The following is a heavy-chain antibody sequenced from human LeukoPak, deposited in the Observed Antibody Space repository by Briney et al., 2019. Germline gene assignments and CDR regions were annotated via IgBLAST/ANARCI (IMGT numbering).Heavy chain of an antibody. Sequence: GGSLRLSCAASGFTFSRYAMSWVPQAPGKGLEWVSAISDSGGSTYYADSVKGRFTISTDNSKNTLYLQMNSLRAEDTAVYYCAKAPAGIRVAGLPYYFDYWGQGTLVTVSS. CDR3: AKAPAGIRVAGLPYYFDY. CDR2: ISDSGGST. D-gene: IGHD6-19*01. CDR1: GFTFSRYA. J-gene: IGHJ4*02. V-gene: IGHV3-23*01.